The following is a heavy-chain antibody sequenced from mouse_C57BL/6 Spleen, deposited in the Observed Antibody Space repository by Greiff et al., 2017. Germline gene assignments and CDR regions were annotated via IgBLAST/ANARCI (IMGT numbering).Heavy chain of an antibody. V-gene: IGHV1-80*01. J-gene: IGHJ2*01. CDR2: IYPGDGDT. CDR1: GYAFTSYW. CDR3: SRWGDGSYFDY. D-gene: IGHD2-3*01. Sequence: VKLQQSGAELVKPGASVKISCKASGYAFTSYWMNWVKQRPGKGLEWIGQIYPGDGDTNSNGKFKGKDTLTADKSSSTAYMQLSSLTSADSAVYFSSRWGDGSYFDYWGQGTTLTVSS.